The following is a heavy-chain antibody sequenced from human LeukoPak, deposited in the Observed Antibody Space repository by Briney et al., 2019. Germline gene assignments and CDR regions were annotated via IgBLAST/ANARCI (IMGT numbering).Heavy chain of an antibody. CDR2: MNPNSGNT. J-gene: IGHJ5*02. D-gene: IGHD2-2*01. V-gene: IGHV1-8*03. CDR3: ARSLPAVNWFDP. CDR1: GYTFTSYD. Sequence: ASVKVSCKASGYTFTSYDINWVRQATGQGLEWMGWMNPNSGNTGYAQKFQGRVTITRNTSISTAYMELSSLRSEDTAVYYCARSLPAVNWFDPWGQGTLVTVSS.